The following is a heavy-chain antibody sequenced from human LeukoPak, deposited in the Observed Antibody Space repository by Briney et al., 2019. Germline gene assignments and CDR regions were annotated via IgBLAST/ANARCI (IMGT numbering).Heavy chain of an antibody. V-gene: IGHV4-39*07. CDR2: INHSGST. CDR3: ARGVGELSLWPGDY. D-gene: IGHD3-16*02. J-gene: IGHJ4*02. CDR1: GGSISSSSYY. Sequence: SETLSLTCTVSGGSISSSSYYWGWIRQPPGKGLEWIGEINHSGSTNYNPSLKSRVTISVDTSKNQFSLKLSSVTAADTAVYYCARGVGELSLWPGDYWGQGTLVTVSS.